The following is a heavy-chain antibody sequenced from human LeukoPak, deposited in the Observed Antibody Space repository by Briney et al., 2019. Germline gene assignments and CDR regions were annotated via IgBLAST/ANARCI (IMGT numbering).Heavy chain of an antibody. Sequence: SETLSLTCTVSGGSISSGSYYWSWIRQPAGKGLEWIGRIYTSGSTNYNPSLKSRVTISVDTSKNQFSLKLSSVTAADTAVYYCARVWIGRGSSSIYFDYWGQGTLVTVSS. CDR1: GGSISSGSYY. J-gene: IGHJ4*02. CDR2: IYTSGST. D-gene: IGHD6-6*01. V-gene: IGHV4-61*02. CDR3: ARVWIGRGSSSIYFDY.